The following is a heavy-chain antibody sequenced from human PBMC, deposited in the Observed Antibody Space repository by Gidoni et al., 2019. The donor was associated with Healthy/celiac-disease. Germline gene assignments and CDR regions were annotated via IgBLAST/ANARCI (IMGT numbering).Heavy chain of an antibody. CDR2: IWYDGSNK. V-gene: IGHV3-33*01. Sequence: QVQLVESGGGVVQPGRSLRLSCAASGFTFSSYGMHWVRQAPGKGLEWVAVIWYDGSNKYYADSVKGRFTISRDNSKNTLYLQMNSLRAEDTAVYYCARSGYSSSGYWFDPWGQGTLVTVSS. CDR3: ARSGYSSSGYWFDP. CDR1: GFTFSSYG. J-gene: IGHJ5*02. D-gene: IGHD6-13*01.